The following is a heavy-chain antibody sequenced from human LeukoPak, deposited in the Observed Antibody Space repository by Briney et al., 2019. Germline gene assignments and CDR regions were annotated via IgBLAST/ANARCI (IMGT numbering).Heavy chain of an antibody. CDR1: GGSISSGDYY. V-gene: IGHV4-30-4*08. Sequence: SETLSLTCTVSGGSISSGDYYWSWIRQPPGKGLEWIGYIYYSGSTYYNPSLKSRVTISVDTSKNQFSLKLSSVTAADTAVYYCARGPGVPAATRIDYWGQGTLVTVSS. J-gene: IGHJ4*02. CDR3: ARGPGVPAATRIDY. CDR2: IYYSGST. D-gene: IGHD2-2*01.